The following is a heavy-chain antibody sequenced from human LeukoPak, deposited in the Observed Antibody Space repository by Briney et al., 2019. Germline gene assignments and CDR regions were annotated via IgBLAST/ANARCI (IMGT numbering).Heavy chain of an antibody. CDR2: IYTSGST. J-gene: IGHJ4*02. D-gene: IGHD3-3*01. V-gene: IGHV4-61*02. Sequence: SQTLSLTCTVSGGSIRSGSYYWGWIRQPAGKGLEWIGRIYTSGSTNYNPSLKSRVTISVDTSKNQFSLKLSSVTAADTAVYYCARGYYDFWSGRDDYWGQGTLVTVSS. CDR3: ARGYYDFWSGRDDY. CDR1: GGSIRSGSYY.